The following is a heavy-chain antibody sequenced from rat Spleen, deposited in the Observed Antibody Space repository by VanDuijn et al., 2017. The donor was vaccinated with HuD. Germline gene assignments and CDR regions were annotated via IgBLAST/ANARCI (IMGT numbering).Heavy chain of an antibody. J-gene: IGHJ2*01. CDR3: TTQWELYH. Sequence: EVQLVESGGGLVQPGRSLRLSCVASGFTFNNYWMTWIRQAPGKGLEWIASITNTGGATFYPDSVKGRFTISRDDAKSTVYLQMNSLRSEDTATYYCTTQWELYHGGQGVTVTVSS. D-gene: IGHD1-12*01. V-gene: IGHV5-31*01. CDR2: ITNTGGAT. CDR1: GFTFNNYW.